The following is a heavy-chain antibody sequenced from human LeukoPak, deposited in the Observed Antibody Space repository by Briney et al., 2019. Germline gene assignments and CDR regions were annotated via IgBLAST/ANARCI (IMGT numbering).Heavy chain of an antibody. V-gene: IGHV3-23*01. J-gene: IGHJ4*02. Sequence: QTGGSLRLSCVASGFTFSSYAMSWVRQAPGKGLEWVSGISGSGGSTYYADSVKGRFTISRDNSKNTLFLQMNSLRGEDTAIYYCAKVLQVYQLLPNLDCWGQGTLVTVSS. CDR3: AKVLQVYQLLPNLDC. CDR1: GFTFSSYA. D-gene: IGHD2-2*01. CDR2: ISGSGGST.